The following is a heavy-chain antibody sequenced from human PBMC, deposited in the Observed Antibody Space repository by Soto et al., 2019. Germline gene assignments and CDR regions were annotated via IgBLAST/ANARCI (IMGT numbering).Heavy chain of an antibody. D-gene: IGHD3-10*01. CDR2: IIPIFGTA. J-gene: IGHJ5*02. V-gene: IGHV1-69*01. CDR1: GGTFSSYA. CDR3: ARANYYGSGSYYNVYWFDP. Sequence: QVQLVQSGAEVKQPGSSVKVSCKASGGTFSSYAISWVRQAPGQGLEWMGGIIPIFGTANYAQKFQGRVTITADESTSTAYMELSSLRSEDTAVYYCARANYYGSGSYYNVYWFDPWGQGTLVTVSS.